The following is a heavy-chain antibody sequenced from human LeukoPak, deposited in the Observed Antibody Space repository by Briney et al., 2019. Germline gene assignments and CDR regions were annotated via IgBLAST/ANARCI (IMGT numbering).Heavy chain of an antibody. D-gene: IGHD4-17*01. CDR3: ATKRLRSRFDY. CDR2: IKSKTDGGTK. V-gene: IGHV3-15*01. Sequence: PGGSLRLSCAASGFTFSNAWMSWVRQAPGKGLEWVGRIKSKTDGGTKDYAAPVKGRFTISRDDSKNTLYLQMNSLKTEDTGVYYCATKRLRSRFDYWGQGTLVTVSS. CDR1: GFTFSNAW. J-gene: IGHJ4*02.